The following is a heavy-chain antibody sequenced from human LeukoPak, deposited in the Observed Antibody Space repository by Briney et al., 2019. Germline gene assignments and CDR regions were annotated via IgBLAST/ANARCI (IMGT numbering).Heavy chain of an antibody. J-gene: IGHJ3*02. Sequence: GGSLRLSCAASGFTFSDYYMSWIRQAPGKGLEWVSYISSSGSTIYYADSMKGRFTISRDNAKNSLYLQMNSLRAEDTAVYYCARDGDPPYGVRGAFDIWGQGTMVTVSS. D-gene: IGHD2-8*01. CDR2: ISSSGSTI. V-gene: IGHV3-11*01. CDR3: ARDGDPPYGVRGAFDI. CDR1: GFTFSDYY.